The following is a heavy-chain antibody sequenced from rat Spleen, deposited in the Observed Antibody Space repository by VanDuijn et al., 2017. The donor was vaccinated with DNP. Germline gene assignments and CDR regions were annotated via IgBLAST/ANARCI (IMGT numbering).Heavy chain of an antibody. D-gene: IGHD5-1*01. Sequence: EVQLVESEGGLVQPGGSLKLSCAASGFTFSNYGMAWVRRAPEKGLAWGANIFYDGGTTYYRGSVKGRFTISRDDAKSTLYLQMDSLRSEDTATYYCTAELGGYWGQGVMVAVSS. CDR1: GFTFSNYG. V-gene: IGHV5-29*01. J-gene: IGHJ2*01. CDR3: TAELGGY. CDR2: IFYDGGTT.